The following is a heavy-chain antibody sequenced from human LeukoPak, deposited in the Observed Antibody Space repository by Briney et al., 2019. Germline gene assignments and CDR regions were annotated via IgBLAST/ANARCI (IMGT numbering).Heavy chain of an antibody. CDR1: GYTFPSYG. CDR3: AVYAPGYCSGGSCYSVIDYFDY. D-gene: IGHD2-15*01. Sequence: GASVKVSCKASGYTFPSYGISWVRQAPGQGLEWMGWISAYNGNTNYAQKLQGRVTMTTDTSTSTAYMELRSLRSDDTAVYYCAVYAPGYCSGGSCYSVIDYFDYWGQGTLVTVSS. CDR2: ISAYNGNT. V-gene: IGHV1-18*01. J-gene: IGHJ4*02.